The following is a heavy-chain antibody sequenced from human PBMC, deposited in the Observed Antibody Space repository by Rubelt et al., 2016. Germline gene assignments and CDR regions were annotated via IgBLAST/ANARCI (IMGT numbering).Heavy chain of an antibody. J-gene: IGHJ4*02. CDR3: ARGMRWFGENY. V-gene: IGHV7-4-1*02. D-gene: IGHD3-10*01. CDR2: INTNTGNP. CDR1: GYTFTSYA. Sequence: QVQLVQSGSELKKPGASVKVSCKASGYTFTSYAMNWVRQAPGQGLEWMGWINTNTGNPTYAQGFTGRFGLSLDNSGSTADMQISSLKAEDTAVYYCARGMRWFGENYWGQGTLVTVSS.